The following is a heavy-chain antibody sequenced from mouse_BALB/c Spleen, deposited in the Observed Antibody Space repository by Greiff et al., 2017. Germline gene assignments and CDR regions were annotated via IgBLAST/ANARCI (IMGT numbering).Heavy chain of an antibody. J-gene: IGHJ3*01. CDR1: GFNIKDTY. Sequence: EVKLQESGAELVKPGASVKLSCTASGFNIKDTYMHWVKQRPEQGLEWIGRIDPANGNTKYDPKFQGKATITADTSSNTAYLQLSSLTSEDTAVYYCALIYYDYDAWFAYWGQGTLVTVSA. V-gene: IGHV14-3*02. CDR2: IDPANGNT. D-gene: IGHD2-4*01. CDR3: ALIYYDYDAWFAY.